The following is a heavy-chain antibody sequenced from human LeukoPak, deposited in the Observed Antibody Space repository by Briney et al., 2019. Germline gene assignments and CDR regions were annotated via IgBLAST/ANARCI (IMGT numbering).Heavy chain of an antibody. CDR3: ASVIAARNDAFDI. J-gene: IGHJ3*02. V-gene: IGHV5-51*01. CDR2: IYPGDSDT. Sequence: GESLKISCKGSGYSFTSYWIGWVRQMPGKGLEWMGIIYPGDSDTRYSPSFQGQVTISADKSISTACLQWSSLKASDTTMYYCASVIAARNDAFDIWGQGTIVTVSS. D-gene: IGHD6-6*01. CDR1: GYSFTSYW.